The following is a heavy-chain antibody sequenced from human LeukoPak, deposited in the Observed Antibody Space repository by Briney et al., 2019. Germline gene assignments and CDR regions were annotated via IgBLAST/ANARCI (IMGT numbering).Heavy chain of an antibody. CDR3: AKDGLVWFGELN. D-gene: IGHD3-10*01. CDR2: ISGSGGST. V-gene: IGHV3-23*01. Sequence: ETLSLTCTVSGGSVSSGSYYWSWIRQPPGKGLEWVSAISGSGGSTYYADSVKGRFTISRDNSKNTLYLQMNSLRAEDTAVYYCAKDGLVWFGELNWGQGTLVTVSS. CDR1: GGSVSSGSYY. J-gene: IGHJ4*02.